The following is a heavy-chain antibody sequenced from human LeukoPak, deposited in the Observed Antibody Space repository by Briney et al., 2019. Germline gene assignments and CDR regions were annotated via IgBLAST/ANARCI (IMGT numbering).Heavy chain of an antibody. CDR1: GGSVSSGSYY. D-gene: IGHD3-10*01. V-gene: IGHV4-61*01. Sequence: SETLSLTCTVSGGSVSSGSYYWSWLRQPPGKGLEWLGYIYYSGSTNYNPSLKSRVTISVDTSKNQFSLKLSSVTAADTAVYYCARVTSSVSMVRGVTDYYYGMDVWGQGTTVTVSS. CDR2: IYYSGST. CDR3: ARVTSSVSMVRGVTDYYYGMDV. J-gene: IGHJ6*02.